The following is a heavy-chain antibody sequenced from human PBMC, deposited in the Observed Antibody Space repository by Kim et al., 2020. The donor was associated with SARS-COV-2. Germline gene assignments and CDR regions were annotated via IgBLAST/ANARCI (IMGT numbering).Heavy chain of an antibody. Sequence: SETLSLTCTVSGGSFSSYYWSWIRQPPGKGLEWIGYIYYSGSTNYNPSLKSRVTISVDTSKNQFSLKLSSVTAADTAVYYCARVIGLLGSYHLLDWGQGTLVTVSS. D-gene: IGHD1-26*01. CDR1: GGSFSSYY. V-gene: IGHV4-59*13. J-gene: IGHJ4*02. CDR2: IYYSGST. CDR3: ARVIGLLGSYHLLD.